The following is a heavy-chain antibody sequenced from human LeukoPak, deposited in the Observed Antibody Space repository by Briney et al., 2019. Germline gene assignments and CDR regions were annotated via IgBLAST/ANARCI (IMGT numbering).Heavy chain of an antibody. J-gene: IGHJ3*02. CDR2: ISSNSYYI. D-gene: IGHD3-22*01. Sequence: GGSLRLSCTASGFTFSSYTMNWVRQAPGKGLGWVSSISSNSYYIYYADSLRGRFTISRDNAKNSLYLQVNSLRAEDTAVYYCAREAGYYHSSNRDAFDIWGQGTMVTVSS. V-gene: IGHV3-21*01. CDR3: AREAGYYHSSNRDAFDI. CDR1: GFTFSSYT.